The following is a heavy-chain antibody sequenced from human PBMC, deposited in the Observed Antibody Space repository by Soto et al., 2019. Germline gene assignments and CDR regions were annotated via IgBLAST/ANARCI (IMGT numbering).Heavy chain of an antibody. CDR1: GYTFTTYY. Sequence: ASVKVSCKASGYTFTTYYMHWVRQAPGQGLEWMGIINPSAGTTNYAQKLQGRVTMTTDTSTSTAYMELRSLRSDDTAVYYCARDMSGYGYFDYWGQGTLVTVSS. D-gene: IGHD5-12*01. J-gene: IGHJ4*02. CDR3: ARDMSGYGYFDY. CDR2: INPSAGTT. V-gene: IGHV1-46*01.